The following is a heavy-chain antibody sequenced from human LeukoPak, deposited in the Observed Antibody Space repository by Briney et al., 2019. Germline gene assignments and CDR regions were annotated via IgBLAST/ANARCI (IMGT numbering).Heavy chain of an antibody. V-gene: IGHV3-30*18. Sequence: GRSLRLSCAASGFTFSSYGMHWVRQAPGKGLEWVAVISYDGSNKYYADSVKGRFTISRDNSKNTLYLQMNSLRAEDTAVYYCAKEVVTAIPYYYYGMDVWGQGTTVTVSS. J-gene: IGHJ6*02. CDR1: GFTFSSYG. CDR3: AKEVVTAIPYYYYGMDV. CDR2: ISYDGSNK. D-gene: IGHD2-21*02.